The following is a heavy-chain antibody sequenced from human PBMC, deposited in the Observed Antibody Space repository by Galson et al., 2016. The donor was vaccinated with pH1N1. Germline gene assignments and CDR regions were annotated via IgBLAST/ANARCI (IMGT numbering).Heavy chain of an antibody. CDR1: GGTFGSYG. D-gene: IGHD3-22*01. CDR3: AKDRYFDTSGYYFESYY. CDR2: INPMGGINPIFKTS. V-gene: IGHV1-69*13. Sequence: SVKVSCKASGGTFGSYGISWVRQAPGQGLEWMGGINPMGGINPIFKTSYYAQKFQGRVTITADESMSTAYMELRSLRSEDTAIYYCAKDRYFDTSGYYFESYYWGQGTLVTVSS. J-gene: IGHJ4*02.